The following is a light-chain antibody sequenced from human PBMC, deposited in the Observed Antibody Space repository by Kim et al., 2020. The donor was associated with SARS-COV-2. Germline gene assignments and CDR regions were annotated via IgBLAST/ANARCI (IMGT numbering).Light chain of an antibody. J-gene: IGLJ2*01. CDR2: DTN. CDR1: TGDVTSGHY. Sequence: QAVVTQEPSLTVSPGGTVTLTCGSSTGDVTSGHYPYWFQQKPGQAPRTLMYDTNNKHSWTPARFSGSLLGGKATLTLSGAQPEDEAEYYCLLAYSGARVFGGGTQLTVL. V-gene: IGLV7-46*01. CDR3: LLAYSGARV.